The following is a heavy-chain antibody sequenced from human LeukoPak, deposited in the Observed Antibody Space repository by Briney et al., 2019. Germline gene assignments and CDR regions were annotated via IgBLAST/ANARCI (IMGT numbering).Heavy chain of an antibody. J-gene: IGHJ3*02. CDR1: GGSISSYY. V-gene: IGHV4-4*07. CDR3: ARDHYPSRAFDI. D-gene: IGHD1-26*01. CDR2: IYTSGST. Sequence: SETLSLTCTVSGGSISSYYWSWIRQPAGKGLEWIGRIYTSGSTNYNPSLKSRVTMSVDTSKNPFSLKLSSVTAADTAVYYCARDHYPSRAFDIWGQGTMVTVSS.